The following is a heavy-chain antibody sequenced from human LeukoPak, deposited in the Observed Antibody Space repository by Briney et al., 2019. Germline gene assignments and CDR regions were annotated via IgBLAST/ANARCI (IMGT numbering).Heavy chain of an antibody. CDR1: GFTFSAYW. J-gene: IGHJ4*02. V-gene: IGHV3-7*03. Sequence: GGSLRLSCAASGFTFSAYWMSWVRQAPGKGLEWVANIKQDGSDKYYVDSVKGRFTISRDNAENSLYLQMNSLRAEDTAVYYCARKTVVGSYFDYWGQGTPVIVSS. CDR3: ARKTVVGSYFDY. D-gene: IGHD4-23*01. CDR2: IKQDGSDK.